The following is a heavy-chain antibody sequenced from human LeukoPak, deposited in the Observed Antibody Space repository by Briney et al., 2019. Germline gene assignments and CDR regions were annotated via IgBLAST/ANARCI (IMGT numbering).Heavy chain of an antibody. D-gene: IGHD7-27*01. Sequence: SETLSLTCTVSGGSISSTSYYWGWIRQPPGKGLEWIGNIYYSGSTYYNPSLKSRVTISVDTSKNQFSLKLSSVTAADTAVYYCATLTAPGWFNPWGQGTLVTVSS. V-gene: IGHV4-39*07. CDR2: IYYSGST. CDR1: GGSISSTSYY. CDR3: ATLTAPGWFNP. J-gene: IGHJ5*02.